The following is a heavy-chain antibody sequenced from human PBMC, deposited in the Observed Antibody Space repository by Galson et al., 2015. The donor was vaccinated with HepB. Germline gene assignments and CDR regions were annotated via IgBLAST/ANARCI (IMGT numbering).Heavy chain of an antibody. J-gene: IGHJ2*01. CDR1: GFTFSSYS. CDR2: ISSSSSTR. CDR3: ARPPGYSSSWYGDRNWYFDL. Sequence: SLRLSCAASGFTFSSYSMNWVRQAPGKGLEWVSYISSSSSTRYYADPVKGRFTISRDNAKNSLYLQMNSLRAEDTAVYYCARPPGYSSSWYGDRNWYFDLWGRGTLVTVSS. V-gene: IGHV3-48*04. D-gene: IGHD6-13*01.